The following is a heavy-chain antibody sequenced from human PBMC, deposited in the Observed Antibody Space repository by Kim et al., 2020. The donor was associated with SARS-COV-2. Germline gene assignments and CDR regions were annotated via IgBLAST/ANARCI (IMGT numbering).Heavy chain of an antibody. CDR1: GFTFSSYA. D-gene: IGHD6-13*01. V-gene: IGHV3-48*02. CDR2: ISSTGSII. CDR3: ASRGYYIDF. Sequence: GGSQRLSCAASGFTFSSYAMTWVRQGPGKGLEWVSFISSTGSIIYYADSVEGRFTISRDNAKNSVSLQMNSLRDEDTAMYYCASRGYYIDFWGQGTLVTVSS. J-gene: IGHJ4*02.